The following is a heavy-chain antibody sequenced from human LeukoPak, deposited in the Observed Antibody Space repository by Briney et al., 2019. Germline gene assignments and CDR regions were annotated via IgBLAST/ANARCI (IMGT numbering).Heavy chain of an antibody. J-gene: IGHJ5*02. CDR3: PRTSGMVIHNSLDP. CDR2: IYCSGST. CDR1: GGSIRGSSYY. Sequence: KPSETLSLTCTVSGGSIRGSSYYWDWMRQPPGKGLEWIGTIYCSGSTYYNPSLRSRVAISVDPSKNQISLILSSVTAADTAVYYRPRTSGMVIHNSLDPSGQGSQVTVSS. D-gene: IGHD3-3*01. V-gene: IGHV4-39*01.